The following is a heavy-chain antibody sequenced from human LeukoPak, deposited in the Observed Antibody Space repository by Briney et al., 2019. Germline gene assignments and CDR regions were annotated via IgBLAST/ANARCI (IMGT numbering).Heavy chain of an antibody. CDR3: ARGPRHSFGYDTFSS. CDR2: INHSGST. D-gene: IGHD5-18*01. CDR1: GGSPSGYN. V-gene: IGHV4-34*01. J-gene: IGHJ5*02. Sequence: PSETLSLTCALYGGSPSGYNWSGICHSPERGLGCMGEINHSGSTNYNPSLKSRVTISVDTSKNQFSLKLSSVTAADTAVYYCARGPRHSFGYDTFSSWGQGTLVTVSS.